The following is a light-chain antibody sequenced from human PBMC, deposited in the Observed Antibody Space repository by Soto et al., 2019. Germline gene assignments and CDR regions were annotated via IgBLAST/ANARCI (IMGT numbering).Light chain of an antibody. CDR3: ASRDDSLDGPV. J-gene: IGLJ3*02. Sequence: QSVLTQPPSASWTPGQRVTISCSGSNSNIGTNTVNWYQHLPGTAPKLLIHSNNQRPSGVPDRFSGSKSGTSASLVISGLRSEDEADYYCASRDDSLDGPVFGGGTKLTVL. CDR1: NSNIGTNT. V-gene: IGLV1-44*01. CDR2: SNN.